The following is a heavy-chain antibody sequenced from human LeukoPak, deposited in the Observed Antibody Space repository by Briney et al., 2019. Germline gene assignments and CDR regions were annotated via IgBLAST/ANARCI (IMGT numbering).Heavy chain of an antibody. CDR1: GGTFSSYA. CDR2: IIPILGIA. Sequence: SVKVSCKASGGTFSSYAISRVRQAPGQGLEWMGRIIPILGIANYAQKFQGRVTITADKSTSTAYMELSSLRSEDTAVYYCAREWELLRIQDYWGQGTLVTVSS. V-gene: IGHV1-69*04. CDR3: AREWELLRIQDY. J-gene: IGHJ4*02. D-gene: IGHD1-26*01.